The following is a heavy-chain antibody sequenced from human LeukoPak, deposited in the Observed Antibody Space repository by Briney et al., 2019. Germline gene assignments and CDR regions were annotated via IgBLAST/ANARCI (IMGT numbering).Heavy chain of an antibody. CDR3: ASRLDGTSFH. Sequence: SETLSLTCTVSGASINSYCWRSIRQPPGEGLEWIGYVYHSGSTNYNPSLKSRVTISLDTYKTQFSLRLTSVTAADTAVYYCASRLDGTSFHWGQGALVTVSS. CDR2: VYHSGST. V-gene: IGHV4-59*01. CDR1: GASINSYC. J-gene: IGHJ4*02. D-gene: IGHD1-1*01.